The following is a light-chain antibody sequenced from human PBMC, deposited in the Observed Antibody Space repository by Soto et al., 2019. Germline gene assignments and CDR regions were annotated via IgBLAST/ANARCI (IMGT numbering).Light chain of an antibody. V-gene: IGKV4-1*01. CDR1: QSVLYSSNNRNY. Sequence: DIVMTQSPDSLAVSLGEGASINCTSSQSVLYSSNNRNYLAWYQQKPGQPPKLLIYWASTREFGVPDRFSGSGSGTDFTLTISSLQAEDAAIYYCQHYYSPPYTFGQGTKLEIK. CDR3: QHYYSPPYT. CDR2: WAS. J-gene: IGKJ2*01.